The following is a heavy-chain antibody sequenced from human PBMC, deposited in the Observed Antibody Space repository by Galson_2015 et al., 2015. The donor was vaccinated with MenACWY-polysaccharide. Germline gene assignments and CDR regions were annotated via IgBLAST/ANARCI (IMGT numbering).Heavy chain of an antibody. CDR3: ARERGAGGTYFNY. CDR2: ISPHSGAT. V-gene: IGHV1-2*06. Sequence: SVKVSCKASGYTSTGYYIHWVRQAPGQGLEWMGRISPHSGATNCAQNFQGRVTMTRDTSISTAYMELSRLSSDDTAVYYCARERGAGGTYFNYWGQGTLVAVSS. CDR1: GYTSTGYY. J-gene: IGHJ4*02.